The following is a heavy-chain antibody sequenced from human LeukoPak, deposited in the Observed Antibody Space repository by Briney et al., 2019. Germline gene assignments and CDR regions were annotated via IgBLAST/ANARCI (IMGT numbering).Heavy chain of an antibody. CDR1: GFTFSSYW. CDR3: ARHLSGITGYTYGRGIDY. V-gene: IGHV3-7*01. Sequence: GGSLRLSCVVSGFTFSSYWMSWVRQAPGKGLEWVANIHQDGSENYYVDSVKGRFTISRDNAKNSLSLQMNSLRAEDAAVYYCARHLSGITGYTYGRGIDYWGQGTLVTVSS. D-gene: IGHD5-18*01. CDR2: IHQDGSEN. J-gene: IGHJ4*02.